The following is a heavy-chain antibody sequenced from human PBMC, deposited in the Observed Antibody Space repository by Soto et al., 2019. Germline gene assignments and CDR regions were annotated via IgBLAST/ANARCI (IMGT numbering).Heavy chain of an antibody. D-gene: IGHD2-2*01. CDR2: VKSKTDDGTR. V-gene: IGHV3-15*07. Sequence: EVQLVESGGGLVKPGGSLRLSCAASGFTFSSAWMNWVRQAPGKGLEWVGHVKSKTDDGTRDYAAPVEGRFTISRDDSKNTLYLQINSLKTEDTAVYYCTADLPDLSSISDYWGQGTLVIVSS. CDR3: TADLPDLSSISDY. CDR1: GFTFSSAW. J-gene: IGHJ4*02.